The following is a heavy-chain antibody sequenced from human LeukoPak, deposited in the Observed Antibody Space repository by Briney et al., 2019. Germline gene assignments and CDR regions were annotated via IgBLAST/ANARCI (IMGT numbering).Heavy chain of an antibody. CDR2: ISSSSSYI. D-gene: IGHD6-13*01. Sequence: PGRSLRLSCAASGFTFSSYAMHWVRQAPGKGLEWVSSISSSSSYIYYADSVKGRFTISRDNSKNTLYLQMNSLRAEDTAVYYCAKESRGAAAGRLDYWGQGTLVTVSS. CDR1: GFTFSSYA. V-gene: IGHV3-21*04. CDR3: AKESRGAAAGRLDY. J-gene: IGHJ4*02.